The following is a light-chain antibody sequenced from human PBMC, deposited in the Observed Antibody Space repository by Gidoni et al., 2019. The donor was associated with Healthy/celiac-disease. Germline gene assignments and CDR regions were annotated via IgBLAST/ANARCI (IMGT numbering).Light chain of an antibody. CDR1: SSDVGGYNY. Sequence: QSALTQPASVSGSTGQSNTISCTGTSSDVGGYNYASWYQQHPGKAPKLMIYDVSNRPSGVSNRFSGSKSGNTASLTISGLQAEDEADYYCSSYTSSSTVVFGGGTKLTVL. J-gene: IGLJ2*01. CDR2: DVS. CDR3: SSYTSSSTVV. V-gene: IGLV2-14*01.